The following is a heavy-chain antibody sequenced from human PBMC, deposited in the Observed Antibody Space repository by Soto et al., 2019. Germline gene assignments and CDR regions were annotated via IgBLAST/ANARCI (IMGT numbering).Heavy chain of an antibody. V-gene: IGHV3-74*01. CDR2: INSDGSST. CDR3: ASTWDDYRSPYNWFDP. J-gene: IGHJ5*02. Sequence: HPGGSLRLSCAASGFTFSSYWMHWVRQAPGKGLVWVSRINSDGSSTSYADSVKGRFTISRDNAKNTLYLQMNSLRAEDTAVYYCASTWDDYRSPYNWFDPWGQGTLVTVSS. CDR1: GFTFSSYW. D-gene: IGHD4-4*01.